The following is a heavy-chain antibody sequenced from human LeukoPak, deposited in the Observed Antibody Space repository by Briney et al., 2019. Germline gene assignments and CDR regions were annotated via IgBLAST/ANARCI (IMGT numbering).Heavy chain of an antibody. J-gene: IGHJ4*02. V-gene: IGHV4-34*01. CDR3: ASSFYYDSRDY. CDR1: GGSFSGYF. CDR2: ITPSGST. Sequence: SETLSLTCVVYGGSFSGYFWSLIRQPPGKGLEWIGEITPSGSTNYSPSLKSRVSISIDASKKKLSLRLTSVTAADSAVYYCASSFYYDSRDYWGQGTLVTVSS. D-gene: IGHD3-22*01.